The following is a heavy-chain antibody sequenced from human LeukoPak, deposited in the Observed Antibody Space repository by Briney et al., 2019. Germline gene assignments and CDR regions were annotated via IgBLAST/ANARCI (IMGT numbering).Heavy chain of an antibody. CDR2: IKDDGSEK. D-gene: IGHD3-3*01. Sequence: PGGSLRLSCAGSGFTFSSHWMNWVRQAPGKGLEWVASIKDDGSEKHYVNSVSGRFTISRDNAKNSLHLQMSSLRAEDTAVCYCARRGITISGVFVYHYSGLDVWGQGTTVTVSS. CDR1: GFTFSSHW. CDR3: ARRGITISGVFVYHYSGLDV. V-gene: IGHV3-7*01. J-gene: IGHJ6*02.